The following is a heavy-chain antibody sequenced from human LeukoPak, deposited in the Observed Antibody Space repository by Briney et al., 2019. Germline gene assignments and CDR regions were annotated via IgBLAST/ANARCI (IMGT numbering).Heavy chain of an antibody. V-gene: IGHV4-34*01. Sequence: KASETLSLTCAVYGGSFSGYYWSWIRQPPGKGLEWIGEINHSGSTNYNPSLKSRVTISVDTSKNQFSLKLSSVTAADAAVYYCARRPIVVVPAAMMAPPNWFDPWGQGTLVTVSS. J-gene: IGHJ5*02. CDR1: GGSFSGYY. D-gene: IGHD2-2*01. CDR3: ARRPIVVVPAAMMAPPNWFDP. CDR2: INHSGST.